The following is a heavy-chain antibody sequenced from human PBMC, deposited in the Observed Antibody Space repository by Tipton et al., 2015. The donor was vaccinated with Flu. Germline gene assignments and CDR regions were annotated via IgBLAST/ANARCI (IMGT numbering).Heavy chain of an antibody. CDR2: IYSAGTT. V-gene: IGHV3-53*01. CDR3: ARVGSVGADYYYGMNV. Sequence: SLRLSCAASGFTVSSNFVTWVRQAPGKGLDWVSIIYSAGTTHYADSVKGRFSISRDNSKNTVFLQMNSLRAEDTAVYYCARVGSVGADYYYGMNVWGQGTTVTISS. J-gene: IGHJ6*02. CDR1: GFTVSSNF. D-gene: IGHD3-16*01.